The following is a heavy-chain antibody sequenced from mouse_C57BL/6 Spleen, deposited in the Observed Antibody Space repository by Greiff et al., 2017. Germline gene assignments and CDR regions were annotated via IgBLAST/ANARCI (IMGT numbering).Heavy chain of an antibody. V-gene: IGHV1-39*01. CDR1: GYSFTDYN. Sequence: EVKLMESGPELVKPGASVKISCKASGYSFTDYNMNWVKQSNGKSLEWIGVINPNYGTTSYNQKFKGKATLTVDQSSSTAYVQLESRRSEGSAAYDCARKGRKTGCFDVWGTGTTVTVAS. CDR2: INPNYGTT. J-gene: IGHJ1*03. CDR3: ARKGRKTGCFDV.